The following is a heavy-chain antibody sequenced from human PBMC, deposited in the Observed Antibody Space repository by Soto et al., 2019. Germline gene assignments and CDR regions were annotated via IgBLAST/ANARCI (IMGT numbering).Heavy chain of an antibody. J-gene: IGHJ4*02. V-gene: IGHV3-13*01. CDR2: IGTAGDT. D-gene: IGHD3-9*01. Sequence: GGSLRLSCAASGFTLSSYDMHWVRQATGKGLEWVSAIGTAGDTYYPGSVKGRFTISRENAKNSLYLQMNSLRAGDTAVYYCARGGSLTGYYSTPYYFDYWGQGTLVTVSS. CDR3: ARGGSLTGYYSTPYYFDY. CDR1: GFTLSSYD.